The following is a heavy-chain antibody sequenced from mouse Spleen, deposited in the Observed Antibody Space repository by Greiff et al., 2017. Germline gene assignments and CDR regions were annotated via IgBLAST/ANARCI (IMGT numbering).Heavy chain of an antibody. Sequence: VQLQQSGAELVRPGASVTLSCKASGYTFTDYEMHWVKQTPVHGLEWIGAIDPETGGTAYNQKFKGKAILTADKSSSTAYMQLSSLTSEDSAVYYCARHYYYGSSYWYFDVWGAGTTVTVSS. CDR2: IDPETGGT. D-gene: IGHD1-1*01. V-gene: IGHV1-15*01. CDR3: ARHYYYGSSYWYFDV. J-gene: IGHJ1*01. CDR1: GYTFTDYE.